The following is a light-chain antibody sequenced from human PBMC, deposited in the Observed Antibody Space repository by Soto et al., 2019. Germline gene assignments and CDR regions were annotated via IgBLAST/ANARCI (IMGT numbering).Light chain of an antibody. J-gene: IGKJ5*01. CDR2: DAS. Sequence: IQMTQSPSSLSASVGDRVTITCQASQDISNYLNWYQQKPGKVPKLLIYDASNSETGVPSRFSGSGSGTDFSFTISSLQPEDVATYYCQQYDDLPTFGQGTRLEIK. V-gene: IGKV1-33*01. CDR1: QDISNY. CDR3: QQYDDLPT.